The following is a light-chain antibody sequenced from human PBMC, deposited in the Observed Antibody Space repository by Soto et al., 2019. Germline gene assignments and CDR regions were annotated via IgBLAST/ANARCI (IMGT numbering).Light chain of an antibody. Sequence: EILLTQSPSTLSLSPGEGVTLSCRASQSVTVNSLAWYQQKPGQAPRLLIYAASTRAAAVPDRFTGSGSGTDFALTISRLEPEDFAVYYCQHYGSSPPYTFGQGTKLEIK. J-gene: IGKJ2*01. CDR1: QSVTVNS. V-gene: IGKV3-20*01. CDR3: QHYGSSPPYT. CDR2: AAS.